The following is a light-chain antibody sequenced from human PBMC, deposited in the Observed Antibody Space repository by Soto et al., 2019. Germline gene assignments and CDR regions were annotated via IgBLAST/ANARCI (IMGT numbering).Light chain of an antibody. CDR2: STD. CDR1: SGPVSISYY. CDR3: VLYMGGGISV. Sequence: QTVVTQEPSFSVSPGGTVTLTCGLSSGPVSISYYPSWYQQTPGQAPRPLIYSTDSRSSGVPDRFSGSILGSKAALTITGAQADDESDYYCVLYMGGGISVFGGGTKLTVL. V-gene: IGLV8-61*01. J-gene: IGLJ2*01.